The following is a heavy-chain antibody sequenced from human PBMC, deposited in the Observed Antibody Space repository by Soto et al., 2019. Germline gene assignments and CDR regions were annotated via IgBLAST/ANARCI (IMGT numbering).Heavy chain of an antibody. CDR2: IWYDGSNK. V-gene: IGHV3-33*01. CDR3: ARSISGNRGYYYYGMDV. CDR1: GFTFSSYG. J-gene: IGHJ6*02. D-gene: IGHD3-10*01. Sequence: VQLVESGGGVVQPGRSLRLSCAASGFTFSSYGMHWVRQAPGKGLEWVAVIWYDGSNKYYADSVKGRFTISRDNSKHTLYLQMNSLRAEDTAVYYCARSISGNRGYYYYGMDVWGQGTTVTVSS.